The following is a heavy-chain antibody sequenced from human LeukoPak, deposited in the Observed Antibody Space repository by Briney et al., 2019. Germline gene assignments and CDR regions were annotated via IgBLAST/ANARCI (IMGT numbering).Heavy chain of an antibody. CDR1: GFTFSSYW. J-gene: IGHJ4*02. D-gene: IGHD3-3*01. V-gene: IGHV3-74*01. CDR3: ARVTDDFWSGYYLSGRSLDY. Sequence: GGSLRLSCAASGFTFSSYWMHWVRQAPGKGLVWVSRINSDGSSTSYVDSVKGRFTISRDNAKNTLYLQMNSLRAEDTAVYYCARVTDDFWSGYYLSGRSLDYWGQGTLVTVSS. CDR2: INSDGSST.